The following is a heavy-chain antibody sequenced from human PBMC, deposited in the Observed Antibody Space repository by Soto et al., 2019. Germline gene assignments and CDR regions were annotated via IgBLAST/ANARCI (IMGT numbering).Heavy chain of an antibody. CDR2: ISYDGSNK. D-gene: IGHD5-18*01. CDR1: GFTFSSYA. J-gene: IGHJ4*02. Sequence: QVQLVESGGGVVQPGRSLRLSCAASGFTFSSYAMHWVRQAPGKGLEWVAVISYDGSNKYYADSVKGRFTISRDNSKNTLYLQMNSLRAEDTAVYYCARALDTAVFDYWGQGTPVTVSP. V-gene: IGHV3-30-3*01. CDR3: ARALDTAVFDY.